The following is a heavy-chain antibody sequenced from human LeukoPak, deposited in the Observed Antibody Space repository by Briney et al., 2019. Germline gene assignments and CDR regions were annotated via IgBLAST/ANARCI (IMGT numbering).Heavy chain of an antibody. V-gene: IGHV3-21*01. CDR1: GFTFTSYS. D-gene: IGHD4-17*01. J-gene: IGHJ4*02. CDR3: ARNYYGDYLFDY. Sequence: PGGSLRLSCAAYGFTFTSYSMNWVRQAPGKGLEWVSSISSSSSYIYYADSVKGRFTISRDNAKNSLYLQMNSLRAEDTAVYYCARNYYGDYLFDYWGQGTLVTVSS. CDR2: ISSSSSYI.